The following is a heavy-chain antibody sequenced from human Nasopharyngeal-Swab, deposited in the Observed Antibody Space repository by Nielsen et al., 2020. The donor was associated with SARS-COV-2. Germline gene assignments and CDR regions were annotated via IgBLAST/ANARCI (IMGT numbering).Heavy chain of an antibody. CDR3: AREGVDSASDYSEPFDL. D-gene: IGHD5-12*01. Sequence: GESLKISCAASGFLFSTYGMNWVRQAPGKGLEWVSSISSYSTDINYADSLKGRFTISRDNAKNSLYLQMNSLRAEDTAVYYCAREGVDSASDYSEPFDLWGRGTMVTVSS. V-gene: IGHV3-21*01. CDR2: ISSYSTDI. J-gene: IGHJ3*01. CDR1: GFLFSTYG.